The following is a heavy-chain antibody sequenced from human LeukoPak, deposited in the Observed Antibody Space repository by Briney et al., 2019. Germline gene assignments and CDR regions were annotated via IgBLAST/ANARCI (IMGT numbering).Heavy chain of an antibody. V-gene: IGHV4-61*02. CDR3: AREVIWDCDRSLGSGLDY. CDR2: IYTSGST. CDR1: GGSISSGSYY. J-gene: IGHJ4*02. D-gene: IGHD3-10*01. Sequence: SETLSLTCTVTGGSISSGSYYWSWIRQPAGKGLEWIGRIYTSGSTNYNPSLKSRVTISVDTSKNQFSLKLSSVTAADTAVYYCAREVIWDCDRSLGSGLDYCGQGTLVTVSS.